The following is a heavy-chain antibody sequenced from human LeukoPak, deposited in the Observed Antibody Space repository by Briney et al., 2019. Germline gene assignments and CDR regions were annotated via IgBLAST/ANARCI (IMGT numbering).Heavy chain of an antibody. D-gene: IGHD6-19*01. Sequence: GGSLRLSCAASGFTVSSNYMSWVRQAPGKGLEWVSGINWNGGSTGYADSVKGRFTISRDNAKNSLYLQMNSLRAEDTALYYCARPSGWLDYYYYMDVWGKGTTVTVSS. CDR1: GFTVSSNY. CDR2: INWNGGST. V-gene: IGHV3-20*04. CDR3: ARPSGWLDYYYYMDV. J-gene: IGHJ6*03.